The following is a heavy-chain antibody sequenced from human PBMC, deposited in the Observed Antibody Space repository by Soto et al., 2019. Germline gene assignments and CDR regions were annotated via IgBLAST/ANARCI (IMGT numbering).Heavy chain of an antibody. CDR2: ISGGGSTT. Sequence: GGSLRLSCAASGFTFSTYAMTWVRQAPGKGLEWVSGISGGGSTTYYADSVKGRFTISRDNSKNTQYLQMNSLRADDTAVYFFAKVKTWTSLDYWGQGTLVTV. D-gene: IGHD5-12*01. CDR1: GFTFSTYA. CDR3: AKVKTWTSLDY. J-gene: IGHJ4*02. V-gene: IGHV3-23*01.